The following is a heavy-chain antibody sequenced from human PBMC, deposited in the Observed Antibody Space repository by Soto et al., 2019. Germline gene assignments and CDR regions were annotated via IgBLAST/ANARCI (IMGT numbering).Heavy chain of an antibody. V-gene: IGHV3-21*01. J-gene: IGHJ4*02. Sequence: EVQLVESGGGLVKPGGSLRLSCVASGFSFSTYNMNWVRQAPGKGLEWVASISGTSDYIYYPDSLKGRFTISRDNAKNSSYQQMNSPRAEDTAMYFCARGDCSSTSCFTPLDFWGQGTRVTVSS. CDR3: ARGDCSSTSCFTPLDF. CDR2: ISGTSDYI. CDR1: GFSFSTYN. D-gene: IGHD2-2*02.